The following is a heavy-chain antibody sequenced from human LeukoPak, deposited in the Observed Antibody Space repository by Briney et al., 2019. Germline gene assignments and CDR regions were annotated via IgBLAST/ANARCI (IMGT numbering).Heavy chain of an antibody. CDR2: INTNTGNP. CDR3: AREDIVVVVAAKGDYYYYGMDV. CDR1: GYTFTSYA. D-gene: IGHD2-15*01. V-gene: IGHV7-4-1*02. J-gene: IGHJ6*02. Sequence: GASVKVSCKASGYTFTSYAMNWVRQAPGQGLEWMGWINTNTGNPTYAQGFIGRFVFSLDTSVSTAYLQISSLKAEDTAVYYCAREDIVVVVAAKGDYYYYGMDVWGQGTTVTVSS.